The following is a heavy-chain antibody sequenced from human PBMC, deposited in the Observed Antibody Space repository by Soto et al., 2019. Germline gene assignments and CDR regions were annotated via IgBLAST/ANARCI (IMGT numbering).Heavy chain of an antibody. CDR3: ARDWNGSGDRPPRLPGQGGY. J-gene: IGHJ4*02. CDR2: ISAYNGNT. V-gene: IGHV1-18*01. D-gene: IGHD3-10*01. Sequence: QVQLVQSGAEVKKPGASVKVSCKASGYTFTSYGISWVRQAPGQGLEWMGWISAYNGNTNYAQKLQGRVTMTTDTSTSTAYMELRSLRADDTAVYYCARDWNGSGDRPPRLPGQGGYWGQGTLVTVSS. CDR1: GYTFTSYG.